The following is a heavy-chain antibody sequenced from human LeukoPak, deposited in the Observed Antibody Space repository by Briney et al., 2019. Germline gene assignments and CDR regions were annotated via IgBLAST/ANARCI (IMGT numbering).Heavy chain of an antibody. CDR3: ARLGITMVRGVIITSNWFDP. D-gene: IGHD3-10*01. CDR1: GYTFTSYG. Sequence: GASVKVSCKASGYTFTSYGISWVRQAPGQGLEWMGWIGAYNGNTNYAQKLQGRVTMTTDTSTSTAYMELRSLRPDGTAVYYCARLGITMVRGVIITSNWFDPWGQGTLVTVSS. V-gene: IGHV1-18*01. J-gene: IGHJ5*02. CDR2: IGAYNGNT.